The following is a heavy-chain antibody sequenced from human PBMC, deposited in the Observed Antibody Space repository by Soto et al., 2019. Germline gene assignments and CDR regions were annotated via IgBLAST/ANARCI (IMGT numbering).Heavy chain of an antibody. J-gene: IGHJ4*02. CDR1: GFTFSSYA. V-gene: IGHV3-23*01. Sequence: GGSLRPSCAPSGFTFSSYAMSWVRQAPGKGLEWVSAISGSGGSTYYADSVKGRFTISRDNSKNTLYLQMNSLRAEDTAVYYCAKPLWFGESAFDYWGQGTLVTVSS. D-gene: IGHD3-10*01. CDR2: ISGSGGST. CDR3: AKPLWFGESAFDY.